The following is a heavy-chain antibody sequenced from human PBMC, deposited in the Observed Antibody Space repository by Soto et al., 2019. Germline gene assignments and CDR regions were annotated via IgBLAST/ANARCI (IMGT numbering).Heavy chain of an antibody. D-gene: IGHD5-12*01. V-gene: IGHV1-69*13. Sequence: ASVKVSCKASGGTFSSYAISWVRQAPGQGLEWMGGIIPIFGTANYAQKFQGRVTITADESTSTAYMELSSLRSEDTAVYYCAREGRDGYIHRYFQHWGQGTLVTVSS. CDR2: IIPIFGTA. CDR3: AREGRDGYIHRYFQH. J-gene: IGHJ1*01. CDR1: GGTFSSYA.